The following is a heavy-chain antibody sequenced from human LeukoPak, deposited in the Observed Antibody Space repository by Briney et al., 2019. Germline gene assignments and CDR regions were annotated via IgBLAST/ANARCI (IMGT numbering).Heavy chain of an antibody. CDR1: GYTLTDYG. CDR2: ISVYNGYT. D-gene: IGHD3-22*01. J-gene: IGHJ6*03. CDR3: ARTVGLVVVIKSYYMDV. V-gene: IGHV1-18*01. Sequence: GASVKLSCKASGYTLTDYGITCVRQAPGQGLEWMGWISVYNGYTNYAQKLQGRVTMTTDTSTSTASMELRTLRSDDTAVYYCARTVGLVVVIKSYYMDVWGKGTTVTVSS.